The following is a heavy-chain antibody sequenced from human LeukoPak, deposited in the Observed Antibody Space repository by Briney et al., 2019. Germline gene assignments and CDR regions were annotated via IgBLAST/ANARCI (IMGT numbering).Heavy chain of an antibody. CDR1: GFTVSRNY. Sequence: GGSLRLSCAVSGFTVSRNYMTWVRQAPGKGLEWVSVIYSGDSTSYADSVKGRFTISRDNSKNTLYLHMDSLRPDDTAIYYCTKELHVAVAVADYYYFYMDVWGRGTAVTVSS. CDR3: TKELHVAVAVADYYYFYMDV. J-gene: IGHJ6*03. V-gene: IGHV3-53*01. CDR2: IYSGDST. D-gene: IGHD6-19*01.